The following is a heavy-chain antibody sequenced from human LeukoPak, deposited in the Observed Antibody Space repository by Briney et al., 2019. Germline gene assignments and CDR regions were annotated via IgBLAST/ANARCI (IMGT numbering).Heavy chain of an antibody. CDR2: IYYSGST. CDR3: ARDSCSSSSDYFDY. D-gene: IGHD6-6*01. CDR1: GGSISSGGYY. V-gene: IGHV4-31*03. Sequence: SQTLSLTCTVSGGSISSGGYYWSWIRQHPGKGLEWIGYIYYSGSTYYNPSLKSRVTISVDTSKNQFSLKLSSVTAADTAVYYCARDSCSSSSDYFDYWGQGTLVTVSS. J-gene: IGHJ4*02.